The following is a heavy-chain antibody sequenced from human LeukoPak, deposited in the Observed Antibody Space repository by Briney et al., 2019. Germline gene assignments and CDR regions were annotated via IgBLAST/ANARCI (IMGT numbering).Heavy chain of an antibody. V-gene: IGHV3-33*01. Sequence: GGSLRLSCAASGFTFSSYGMHWVRQAPGKGLEWVAVIWYDGSNKYYADSVKGRITLSRDNSKNTLYLEMNSLRVEDTAVYYCARDSRDGYNYIDHWGQGTLVTVSS. CDR1: GFTFSSYG. J-gene: IGHJ4*02. CDR2: IWYDGSNK. D-gene: IGHD5-24*01. CDR3: ARDSRDGYNYIDH.